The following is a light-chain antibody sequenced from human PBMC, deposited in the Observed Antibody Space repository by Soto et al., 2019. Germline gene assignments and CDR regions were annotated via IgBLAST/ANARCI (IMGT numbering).Light chain of an antibody. V-gene: IGKV4-1*01. CDR2: WAS. J-gene: IGKJ4*01. CDR1: QSVLYSSNNKNY. CDR3: QQYYSIPLT. Sequence: DIVMTQSPDSLAVSPGERATINCKSSQSVLYSSNNKNYLAWYQQKPGQPPKLLIYWASTRESGVPDRFSGSGSGTDFTLTISSLQAEDVAVYYCQQYYSIPLTFGGGTKVEI.